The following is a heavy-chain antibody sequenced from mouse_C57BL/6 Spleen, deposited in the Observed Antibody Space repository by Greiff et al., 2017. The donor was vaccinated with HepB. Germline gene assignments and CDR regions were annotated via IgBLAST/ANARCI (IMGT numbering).Heavy chain of an antibody. CDR2: INPNYGTT. D-gene: IGHD1-1*01. V-gene: IGHV1-39*01. J-gene: IGHJ3*01. CDR1: CYSLTDYN. CDR3: ARRDYYGSSLWFAY. Sequence: EVQLQQSGPELVKPGASVKISCKASCYSLTDYNMNWVKPSNGKSLEWIGVINPNYGTTSYNQKFKGKATLTVDQSSSTAYMQLNSLTSDDSAVYYCARRDYYGSSLWFAYWGQGTLVTVSA.